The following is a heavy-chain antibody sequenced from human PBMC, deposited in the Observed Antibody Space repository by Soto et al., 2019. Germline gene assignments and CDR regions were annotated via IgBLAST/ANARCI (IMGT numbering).Heavy chain of an antibody. D-gene: IGHD2-15*01. CDR3: ARDSEDCSGGSCYSRPTNWFDP. J-gene: IGHJ5*02. V-gene: IGHV1-69*08. CDR1: GGTFSSYT. Sequence: QVQLVQSGAEVKKPGSSVKVSCKASGGTFSSYTISWVRQAPGQGLEWMGRIIPILGIANYAQKCQGRVTITADKTTSTAYMELSSLRSEDPAVYYCARDSEDCSGGSCYSRPTNWFDPWGQGTLVTVSS. CDR2: IIPILGIA.